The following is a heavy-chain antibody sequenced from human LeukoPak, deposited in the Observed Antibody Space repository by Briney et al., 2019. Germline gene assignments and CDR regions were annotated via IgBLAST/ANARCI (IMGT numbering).Heavy chain of an antibody. CDR3: ARGADAWTGNTEARLIDYMDV. CDR2: ISFDGSNK. Sequence: GSLRLSCEASGFTLSTYAMHWVRQGPGKGLEWVAVISFDGSNKYRADSVKGRFTVSRDISKNTLDLQMNSLLTEDTAVYYCARGADAWTGNTEARLIDYMDVWGKGTTVTVSS. CDR1: GFTLSTYA. J-gene: IGHJ6*03. V-gene: IGHV3-30*01. D-gene: IGHD6-6*01.